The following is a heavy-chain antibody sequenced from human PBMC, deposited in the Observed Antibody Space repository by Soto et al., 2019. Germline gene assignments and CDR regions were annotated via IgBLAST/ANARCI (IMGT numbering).Heavy chain of an antibody. Sequence: SQTISLTCAISGDRVSSNTAAWNWIRQSPSRGLEWLGRTYYRSKWYNDYAVSVKSRITINPDTSKNQFSLQLNSVTPEDTAVYYCARVGAYYDILTGYWTSNWFDPWGQGTLLTVSS. D-gene: IGHD3-9*01. V-gene: IGHV6-1*01. CDR2: TYYRSKWYN. CDR1: GDRVSSNTAA. CDR3: ARVGAYYDILTGYWTSNWFDP. J-gene: IGHJ5*02.